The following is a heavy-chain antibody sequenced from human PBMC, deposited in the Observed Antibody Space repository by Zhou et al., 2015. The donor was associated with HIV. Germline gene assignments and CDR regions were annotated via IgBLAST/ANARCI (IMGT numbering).Heavy chain of an antibody. Sequence: QVQLVQSGAEVKKPGSSVKVSCKVSGDTFSTFGITWVRQAPGQGLEWVGGIIPILGTAKYAQKFQGRVTMTADRATTTAYMDLRSLRSEDTAVYYCARDRGGATRPGPVGRLPLRYVFLRGPGSGSDP. V-gene: IGHV1-69*06. J-gene: IGHJ5*02. CDR3: ARDRGGATRPGPVGRLPLRYVFLRGPGSGSDP. CDR1: GDTFSTFG. CDR2: IIPILGTA. D-gene: IGHD6-6*01.